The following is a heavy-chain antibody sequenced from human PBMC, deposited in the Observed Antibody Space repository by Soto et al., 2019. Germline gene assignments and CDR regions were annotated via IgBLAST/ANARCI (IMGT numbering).Heavy chain of an antibody. CDR1: GFSHTTTGMC. Sequence: SGPTLVDPTQTLTLTCTFSGFSHTTTGMCVSWIRQPSGKALEWLALTEWDDDKYYRTSLENRLTIPKDTSKNQVVLKMTIMDRVDTAPYYCAGYWNSRLRGTFDIWGQGTMVTVSS. CDR2: TEWDDDK. D-gene: IGHD1-1*01. V-gene: IGHV2-70*01. J-gene: IGHJ3*02. CDR3: AGYWNSRLRGTFDI.